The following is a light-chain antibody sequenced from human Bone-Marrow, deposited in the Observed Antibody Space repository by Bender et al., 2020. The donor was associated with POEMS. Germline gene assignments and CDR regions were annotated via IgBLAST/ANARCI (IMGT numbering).Light chain of an antibody. CDR3: SSYTSSNTLV. J-gene: IGLJ3*02. Sequence: QSALTQPRSVSGSPGQSVTISCTGTSSDVGGYNYVSWYQHHPGKDPKLMIYEVSNRPSGVSNRFSGSKSGNTASLTISGLQAEDEADYYCSSYTSSNTLVFGGGTKLTVL. V-gene: IGLV2-14*01. CDR1: SSDVGGYNY. CDR2: EVS.